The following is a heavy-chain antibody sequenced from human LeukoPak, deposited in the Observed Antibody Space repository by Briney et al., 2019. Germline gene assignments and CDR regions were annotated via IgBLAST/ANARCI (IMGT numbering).Heavy chain of an antibody. Sequence: SETLSLTCAVYGGSFSGYYWSWIRQPPAKGLEWIGEINHSGSTNYNPSLKSRVTISVDTSKNQFSLKLSSVTAADTAVYYCARLSPLIAAPRAAYFDYWGQGTLVTVSS. CDR2: INHSGST. CDR3: ARLSPLIAAPRAAYFDY. D-gene: IGHD6-13*01. J-gene: IGHJ4*02. CDR1: GGSFSGYY. V-gene: IGHV4-34*01.